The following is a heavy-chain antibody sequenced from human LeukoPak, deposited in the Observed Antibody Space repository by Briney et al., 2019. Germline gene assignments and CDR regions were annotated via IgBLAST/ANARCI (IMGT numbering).Heavy chain of an antibody. CDR2: IYTSGST. V-gene: IGHV4-61*02. CDR3: ARDRAYSSDYYYYYYMDV. D-gene: IGHD6-19*01. Sequence: SQTLSLTCTVSCGSISSGSYYWSWIRQPAGKGLEWIGRIYTSGSTNYNPSLKSRVTISVDTSKNQFSLKLSSVTAADTAVYYCARDRAYSSDYYYYYYMDVWGKGTTVTVSS. CDR1: CGSISSGSYY. J-gene: IGHJ6*03.